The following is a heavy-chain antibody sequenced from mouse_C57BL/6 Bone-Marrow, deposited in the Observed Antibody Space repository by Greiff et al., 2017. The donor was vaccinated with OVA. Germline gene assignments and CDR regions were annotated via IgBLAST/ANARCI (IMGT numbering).Heavy chain of an antibody. V-gene: IGHV1-76*01. Sequence: QVQLKASGAELVRPGASVTLSCKASGYTFTDYYINWVKQRPGQGLEWIARIYPGSGNTYYNEKFKGKATLTAEKSSSTAYMQLSSLTSEDSAVYFCARPIYYDYDGYWYFDVWGTGTTVTVSS. CDR2: IYPGSGNT. J-gene: IGHJ1*03. CDR3: ARPIYYDYDGYWYFDV. CDR1: GYTFTDYY. D-gene: IGHD2-4*01.